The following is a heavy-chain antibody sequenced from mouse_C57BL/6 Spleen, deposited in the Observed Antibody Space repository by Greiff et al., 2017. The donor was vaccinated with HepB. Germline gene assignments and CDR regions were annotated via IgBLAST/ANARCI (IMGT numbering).Heavy chain of an antibody. Sequence: VQLQQSGPELVKPGASVKISCKASGYAFSSSWMNWVKQRPGKGLEWIGRIYPGDGDTNYNGKFKGKATLTADKSSSTAYMQLSSLTSEDSAVYFCARGDYDDVLFAYWGQGTLVTVSA. CDR1: GYAFSSSW. CDR2: IYPGDGDT. D-gene: IGHD2-4*01. J-gene: IGHJ3*01. V-gene: IGHV1-82*01. CDR3: ARGDYDDVLFAY.